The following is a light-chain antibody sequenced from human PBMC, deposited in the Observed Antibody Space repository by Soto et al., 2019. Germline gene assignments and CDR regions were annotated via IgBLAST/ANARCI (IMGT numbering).Light chain of an antibody. Sequence: DIQMIQSPSTLSAYVRDRVTNTCRASQSISMWLAWYQQKPGKAPKVLIYKASSLESGVPSRFSGSGSGTEFTLTISSLQPDDSATYYCQQCNSYSFTFGQGTKVDIK. CDR2: KAS. CDR3: QQCNSYSFT. CDR1: QSISMW. V-gene: IGKV1-5*03. J-gene: IGKJ2*01.